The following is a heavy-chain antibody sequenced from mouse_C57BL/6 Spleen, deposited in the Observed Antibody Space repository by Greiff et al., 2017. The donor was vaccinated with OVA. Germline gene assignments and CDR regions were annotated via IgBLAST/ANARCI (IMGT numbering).Heavy chain of an antibody. CDR1: GYTFTEYT. CDR2: FYPGSGSI. D-gene: IGHD4-1*01. J-gene: IGHJ4*01. CDR3: ARHEGETGPYYAMDY. V-gene: IGHV1-62-2*01. Sequence: VQGVESGAELVKPGASVKLSCKASGYTFTEYTIHWVKQRSGQGLEWIGWFYPGSGSIKYNEKFKDKATLTADKSSSTVYMELSRLTSEDSAVYFCARHEGETGPYYAMDYWGQGTSVTVSS.